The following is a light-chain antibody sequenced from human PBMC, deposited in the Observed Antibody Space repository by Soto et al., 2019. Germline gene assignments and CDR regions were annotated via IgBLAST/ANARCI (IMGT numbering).Light chain of an antibody. CDR1: QSVSSSY. CDR2: GAS. J-gene: IGKJ3*01. Sequence: EIVLTQSPGTLSLSPGERATLSCRASQSVSSSYLAWYQQKPGQAPRLLIYGASSRATGIPDRFSGSGSGTAFTLTISRQEPEDFTVYYCQQYGSSPLFTFGPGTKVDIK. CDR3: QQYGSSPLFT. V-gene: IGKV3-20*01.